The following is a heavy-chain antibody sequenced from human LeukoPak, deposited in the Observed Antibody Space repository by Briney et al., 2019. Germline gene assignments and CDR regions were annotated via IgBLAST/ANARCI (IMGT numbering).Heavy chain of an antibody. CDR3: AKASCGGDCYYAMDV. CDR2: ISYTGRNT. V-gene: IGHV3-23*01. CDR1: GFTFSSNA. Sequence: GGSLRLSCAASGFTFSSNAMNWVRRAPEKGLEWVSRISYTGRNTYYADSVKGRFTISRDNSKNTLYLQMNSLRAEDTAVYYCAKASCGGDCYYAMDVWGQGTTVIVSS. J-gene: IGHJ6*02. D-gene: IGHD2-21*02.